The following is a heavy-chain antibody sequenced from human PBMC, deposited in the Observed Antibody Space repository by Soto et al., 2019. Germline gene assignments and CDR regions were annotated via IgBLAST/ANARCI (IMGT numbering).Heavy chain of an antibody. V-gene: IGHV4-30-2*01. CDR2: TYHSGST. D-gene: IGHD3-9*01. CDR3: ASCPPTLRYFDWFWFDP. J-gene: IGHJ5*02. Sequence: QLQLQESGSGLVKPSQTLSLTCAVSGGSISSGGYSWSWIRQPPGKGLEWIGYTYHSGSTYYNPSLKSRVTISVDRSKNQFSLKLSSVTAADTAVYYCASCPPTLRYFDWFWFDPWGQGTLVTVSS. CDR1: GGSISSGGYS.